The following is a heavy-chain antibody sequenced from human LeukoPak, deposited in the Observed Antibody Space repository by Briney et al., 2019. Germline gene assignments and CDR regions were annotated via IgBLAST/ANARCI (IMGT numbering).Heavy chain of an antibody. D-gene: IGHD6-19*01. Sequence: SETLSLTCTVSGGSISSSSYYWGWIRQPPGKGLEWIGSIYYSGSTYYNPSLKSRVTISVDTSKNQFSLKLSSVTAADTAVYYCARVAYSSGWTHFDYWGQGTLVTVSS. J-gene: IGHJ4*02. CDR3: ARVAYSSGWTHFDY. CDR2: IYYSGST. V-gene: IGHV4-39*01. CDR1: GGSISSSSYY.